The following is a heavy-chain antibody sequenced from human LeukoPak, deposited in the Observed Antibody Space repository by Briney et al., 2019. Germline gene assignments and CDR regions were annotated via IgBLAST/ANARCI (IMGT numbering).Heavy chain of an antibody. V-gene: IGHV1-69*13. CDR1: GGTFSSYA. CDR3: ARAQAIAVAGGGHFDY. Sequence: ASVKVSCKASGGTFSSYAISWVRQAPGQGLEWMGGIIPIFGTANYAQKFQGRVTITADESTSTAYMELSSLRSEDTAVYYCARAQAIAVAGGGHFDYWSQGTLVTVSS. CDR2: IIPIFGTA. J-gene: IGHJ4*02. D-gene: IGHD6-19*01.